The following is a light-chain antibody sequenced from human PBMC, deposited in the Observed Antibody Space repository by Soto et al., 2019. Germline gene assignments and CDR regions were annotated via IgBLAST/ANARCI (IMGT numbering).Light chain of an antibody. CDR2: EVT. CDR1: SSDVGAYNY. Sequence: QSALTQPASVSGSHGQSITITCTVTSSDVGAYNYVSWYQHHPGKVPKLLIYEVTNRPSGVSDRFSGSKSGNTASLTISGLQAEDEADYYCSSKRDSSTLFVFGTGTKVTVL. J-gene: IGLJ1*01. CDR3: SSKRDSSTLFV. V-gene: IGLV2-14*01.